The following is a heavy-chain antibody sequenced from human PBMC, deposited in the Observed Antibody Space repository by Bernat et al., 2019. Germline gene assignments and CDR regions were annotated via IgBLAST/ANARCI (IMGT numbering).Heavy chain of an antibody. D-gene: IGHD5-24*01. Sequence: QVQLVQSGAEVKKPGSSLKVSCKASGGTFSSYAISWVRQAAGQGLEWMGGIIPIFGTANYAQRFEGRVTITADESTSTAYMELSSLRYEDTAVYYCARAVWEIATIFYFDYWGQGTLVTVSS. CDR3: ARAVWEIATIFYFDY. CDR1: GGTFSSYA. J-gene: IGHJ4*02. V-gene: IGHV1-69*01. CDR2: IIPIFGTA.